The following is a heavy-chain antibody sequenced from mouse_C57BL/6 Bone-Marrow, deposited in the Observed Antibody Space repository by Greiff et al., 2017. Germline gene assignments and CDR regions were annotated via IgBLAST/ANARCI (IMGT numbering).Heavy chain of an antibody. CDR2: IWSGGST. J-gene: IGHJ3*01. D-gene: IGHD2-3*01. CDR3: ARNGDGYYLAWFAY. V-gene: IGHV2-2*01. CDR1: GFSLTSYG. Sequence: VQLQQSGPGLVQPSQSLSITCTVSGFSLTSYGVHWVRQSPGKGLEWLGVIWSGGSTDYNAAFISSLSISKDNSKSQVFFKMNSLQADDTAIYYCARNGDGYYLAWFAYWGQGTLVTVSA.